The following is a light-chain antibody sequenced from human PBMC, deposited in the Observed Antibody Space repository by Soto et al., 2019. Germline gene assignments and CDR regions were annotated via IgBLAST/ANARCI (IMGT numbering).Light chain of an antibody. V-gene: IGLV2-11*01. Sequence: QSALAQPRSVSGSPVQSVTISCTGTSSDVGTYYFFSWYQQHPGKAPRLMIFDVSERPSGVPDRFSGSKSGNTASLTISGLQAEDEADYYRCLYAVXFYVVGTGTKVXV. CDR2: DVS. CDR1: SSDVGTYYF. CDR3: CLYAVXFYV. J-gene: IGLJ1*01.